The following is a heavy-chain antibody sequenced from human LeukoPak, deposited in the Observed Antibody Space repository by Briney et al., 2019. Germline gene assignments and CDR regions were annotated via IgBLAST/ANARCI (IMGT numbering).Heavy chain of an antibody. CDR1: GYTFTSYG. Sequence: ASVKVSCKASGYTFTSYGISWVRQAPGQGLEWMGWISAYNGNTNYAQKFQGRVTMTRDTSTSTVYMELSSLRSEDTAVYYCAGASWYPVYWGQGTLVTVSS. D-gene: IGHD6-13*01. CDR2: ISAYNGNT. CDR3: AGASWYPVY. J-gene: IGHJ4*02. V-gene: IGHV1-18*01.